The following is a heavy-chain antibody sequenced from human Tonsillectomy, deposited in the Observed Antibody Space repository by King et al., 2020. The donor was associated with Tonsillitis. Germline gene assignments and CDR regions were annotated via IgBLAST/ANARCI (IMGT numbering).Heavy chain of an antibody. V-gene: IGHV3-23*04. CDR2: ISDRGSST. CDR1: GITFSSYA. J-gene: IGHJ4*02. Sequence: VQLVQSGGGLGQPGGSLRLSCAASGITFSSYAMSWVRQAPGKGLEWVSAISDRGSSTYYADSVKGRFTISRDNSKNTLYLQMNSLRAEDTAVYYCAKATRLTQYFDYWGQGTLVTVSS. CDR3: AKATRLTQYFDY.